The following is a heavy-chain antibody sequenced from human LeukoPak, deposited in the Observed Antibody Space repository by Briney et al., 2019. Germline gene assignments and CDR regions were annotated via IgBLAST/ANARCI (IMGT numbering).Heavy chain of an antibody. V-gene: IGHV4-34*01. CDR2: INHSGST. CDR1: GGSFSGYY. Sequence: PSETLSLTCAVYGGSFSGYYWSWIRQPPGKGLEWIGEINHSGSTNYNPSLKSRVTISVDMSKNQFSLKLSSVTAADTAVYYCARGRGYCSSTSCSHPYYYYGMDVWGQGTTVTVSS. CDR3: ARGRGYCSSTSCSHPYYYYGMDV. D-gene: IGHD2-2*01. J-gene: IGHJ6*02.